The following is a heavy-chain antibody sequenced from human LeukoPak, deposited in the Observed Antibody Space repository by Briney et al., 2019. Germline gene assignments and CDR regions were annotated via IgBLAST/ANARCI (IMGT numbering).Heavy chain of an antibody. V-gene: IGHV3-53*01. CDR1: GFTVSSNS. CDR3: ARRAGEYSHPYDY. J-gene: IGHJ4*02. CDR2: IYSGGNT. Sequence: PGGSLRLSCTVSGFTVSSNSWSWVRQAPGKGLEWVSFIYSGGNTHCSDSVKGRFTISGDNSKNTLYLQMNSLRAEDTAIYYCARRAGEYSHPYDYWGQGTLVTVSS. D-gene: IGHD2-15*01.